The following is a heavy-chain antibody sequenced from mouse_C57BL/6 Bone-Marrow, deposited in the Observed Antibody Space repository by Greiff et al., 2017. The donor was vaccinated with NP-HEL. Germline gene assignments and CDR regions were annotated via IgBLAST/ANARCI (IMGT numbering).Heavy chain of an antibody. Sequence: EVQGVESGGDLVKPGGSLKLSCAASGSTFSSYGMSWVRQTPDKRLEWVATISSGGSYTYYPDSVKGRFTISRDNAKNTLYLQMSSLKSEDTAMYYCARHGGYYVGYAMDYWGQGTSVTVSS. CDR1: GSTFSSYG. D-gene: IGHD2-3*01. V-gene: IGHV5-6*01. CDR3: ARHGGYYVGYAMDY. CDR2: ISSGGSYT. J-gene: IGHJ4*01.